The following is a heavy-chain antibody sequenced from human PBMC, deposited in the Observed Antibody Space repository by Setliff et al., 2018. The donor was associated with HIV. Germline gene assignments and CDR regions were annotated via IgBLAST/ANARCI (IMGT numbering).Heavy chain of an antibody. V-gene: IGHV4-39*01. J-gene: IGHJ3*02. D-gene: IGHD5-18*01. CDR3: ARPRLGGTPMGRDAFDI. CDR2: IYSSGST. Sequence: SETLSLTCTVSGGSISSSSYYWGWIRQPPGKGLEWIGTIYSSGSTYYNPSLKSRATISVDTSKKQFSLNLSSVTATDTAVYYCARPRLGGTPMGRDAFDIWDQGTMVTVSS. CDR1: GGSISSSSYY.